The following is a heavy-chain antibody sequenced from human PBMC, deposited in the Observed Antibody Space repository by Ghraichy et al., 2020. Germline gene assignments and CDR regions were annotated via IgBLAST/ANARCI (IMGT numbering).Heavy chain of an antibody. Sequence: SETLSLTCTVSGGSISSSSYYWGWIRQPPGKGLEWIGSIYYSGSTYYNPSLKSRVTISVDTSKNQFSLKLSSVTAADTAVYYCARLHYDILTARDRPWGQGTLVTVSS. CDR2: IYYSGST. CDR3: ARLHYDILTARDRP. V-gene: IGHV4-39*01. J-gene: IGHJ5*02. CDR1: GGSISSSSYY. D-gene: IGHD3-9*01.